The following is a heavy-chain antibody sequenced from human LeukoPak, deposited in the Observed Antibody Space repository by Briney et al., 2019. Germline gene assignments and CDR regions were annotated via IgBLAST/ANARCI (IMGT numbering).Heavy chain of an antibody. CDR1: GGSLSSYY. CDR3: ARALRDGDDSGRFDS. D-gene: IGHD4-23*01. J-gene: IGHJ4*02. Sequence: PSETLSLTCTVSGGSLSSYYWSWIREPPGKGLEWIGNIFSSGTTNYNPSFKSRVSMSVDTSRNQFSLKLTSVTIADTALYYCARALRDGDDSGRFDSRGRGTLVTVSS. CDR2: IFSSGTT. V-gene: IGHV4-59*01.